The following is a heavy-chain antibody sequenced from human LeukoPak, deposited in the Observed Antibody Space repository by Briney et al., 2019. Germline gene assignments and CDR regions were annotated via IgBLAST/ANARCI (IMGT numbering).Heavy chain of an antibody. CDR1: GYTFTSYA. CDR3: ARTADYYDSSGFYFQH. D-gene: IGHD3-22*01. CDR2: INAGNGNT. Sequence: GASVKVSCKASGYTFTSYAMHWVRQAPGQRLEWMGWINAGNGNTKYSQKFQGRVTITRDTSASTAYMELSSLRSEDTAVYYCARTADYYDSSGFYFQHWGQGTLVTVSS. J-gene: IGHJ1*01. V-gene: IGHV1-3*01.